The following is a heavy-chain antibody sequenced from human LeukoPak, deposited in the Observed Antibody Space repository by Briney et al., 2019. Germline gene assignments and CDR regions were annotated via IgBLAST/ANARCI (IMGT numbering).Heavy chain of an antibody. V-gene: IGHV4-39*01. CDR1: GGSISGYY. CDR2: IYYTGST. J-gene: IGHJ4*02. CDR3: ARHHIADYYFDY. D-gene: IGHD5-12*01. Sequence: PSETLSLTRTVSGGSISGYYWAWIRQPPGKGLEWIGSIYYTGSTYYNAPLKSRVTISVDTSKNQFSLKLGSVTAADTAVYYCARHHIADYYFDYWGQGTLVTVSS.